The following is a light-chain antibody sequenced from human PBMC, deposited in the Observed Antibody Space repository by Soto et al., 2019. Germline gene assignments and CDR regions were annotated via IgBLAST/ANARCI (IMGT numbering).Light chain of an antibody. V-gene: IGLV1-40*01. J-gene: IGLJ1*01. CDR1: SSNIGTGYD. CDR3: QSYDNSLRGYV. CDR2: GNN. Sequence: QSVLTQPPSMSGAPGQRVTISCTGSSSNIGTGYDVHWYQQVPGTAPKLLSYGNNNRPSGVPDRFSGSKSGTSASLAITGLQAEDEAYYYCQSYDNSLRGYVFGTGTKVTVL.